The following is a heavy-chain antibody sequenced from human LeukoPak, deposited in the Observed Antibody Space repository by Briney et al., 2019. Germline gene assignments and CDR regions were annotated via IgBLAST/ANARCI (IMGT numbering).Heavy chain of an antibody. V-gene: IGHV4-4*07. CDR3: ARVVPAAIRGLGSYYYYYYMDV. J-gene: IGHJ6*03. Sequence: SETLSLTCTVSGGSISSYYWSWIRQPAGKGLEWIGRIYTSGSTNYNPSLKSRVTMSVDTSKNQFSLKLSSVTAADTAVYYCARVVPAAIRGLGSYYYYYYMDVWGKGTTVTVSS. CDR1: GGSISSYY. D-gene: IGHD2-2*02. CDR2: IYTSGST.